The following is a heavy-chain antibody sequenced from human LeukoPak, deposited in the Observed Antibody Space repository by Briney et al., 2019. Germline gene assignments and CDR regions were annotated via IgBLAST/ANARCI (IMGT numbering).Heavy chain of an antibody. V-gene: IGHV4-4*02. J-gene: IGHJ3*02. CDR1: GDSISNSHW. CDR2: IHHSGST. Sequence: SETLSLTCAVSGDSISNSHWWSWARQSPGKGLEWIGQIHHSGSTNYNPSLKSRVTISVDTSKNQFSLKLSSVTAADTAVYYCARELLDAFDIWGQGTMVTVSS. D-gene: IGHD3-10*01. CDR3: ARELLDAFDI.